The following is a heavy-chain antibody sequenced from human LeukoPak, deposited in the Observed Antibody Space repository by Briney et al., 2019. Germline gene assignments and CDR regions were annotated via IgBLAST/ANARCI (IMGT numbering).Heavy chain of an antibody. J-gene: IGHJ4*02. CDR1: GGSISSYY. Sequence: SETLSLTCTVSGGSISSYYWSWIRRSPGKGLECIGYIHYTGSTNYNPSLKSRVTISVETSKNQFSLKLKSVTAADTAVYYCARGGYSSSWPLDYWGQGTLVTVSS. CDR2: IHYTGST. D-gene: IGHD6-13*01. CDR3: ARGGYSSSWPLDY. V-gene: IGHV4-59*01.